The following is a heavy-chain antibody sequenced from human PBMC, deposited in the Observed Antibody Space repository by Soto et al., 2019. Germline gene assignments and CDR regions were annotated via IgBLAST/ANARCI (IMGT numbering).Heavy chain of an antibody. CDR3: ASDLSGRADV. D-gene: IGHD3-10*01. CDR2: MNEDGGTT. CDR1: GFTFSSYW. V-gene: IGHV3-74*01. Sequence: GGSLRLSCAASGFTFSSYWMHWVRQAPGKGLVWVSRMNEDGGTTDYADSVKGRFTISRDNAKNTLYLQMNSLRVEDTAVYYCASDLSGRADVWGQGTKVTVSS. J-gene: IGHJ6*02.